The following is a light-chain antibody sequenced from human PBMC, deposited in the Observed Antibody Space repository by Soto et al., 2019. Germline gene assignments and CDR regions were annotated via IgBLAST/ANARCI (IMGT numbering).Light chain of an antibody. CDR3: QDYGTSAPWT. CDR2: RGS. V-gene: IGKV3-20*01. CDR1: QNIRGNE. Sequence: EVVLTQSPGTLSLSPGERATLSCRASQNIRGNELAWYQQKPGQAPRLLIYRGSSRATGIPDRFSGRGSVTDFTLTISWLEPEDCAVYYCQDYGTSAPWTFGQGTKVEIK. J-gene: IGKJ1*01.